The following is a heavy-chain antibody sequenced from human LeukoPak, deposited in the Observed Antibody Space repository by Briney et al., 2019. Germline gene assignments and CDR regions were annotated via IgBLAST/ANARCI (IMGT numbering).Heavy chain of an antibody. J-gene: IGHJ4*02. CDR1: SYSISSGYY. V-gene: IGHV4-38-2*02. CDR3: ARDSGSSGFYYFYY. D-gene: IGHD3-22*01. CDR2: IHHSGST. Sequence: SETLSLTCTVSSYSISSGYYWGWIRQPPGKGLEWIGSIHHSGSTYYNPSLKSRVTISVDTSKNQFSLKLNSVTAADTAVYYCARDSGSSGFYYFYYWGQGTLVTVSS.